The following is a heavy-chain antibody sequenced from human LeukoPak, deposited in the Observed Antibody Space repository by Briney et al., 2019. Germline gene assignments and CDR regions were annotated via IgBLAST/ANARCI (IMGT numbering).Heavy chain of an antibody. CDR1: EFTLSNSG. Sequence: GGSLRLSCAASEFTLSNSGMHWVRQAPGKGLEWVAFIEYDGGNKYYADSVKGRFTISRDNAKNTVYLQMNSLIAEDTAVYYCARGKYGGYFIDYWGQGTLVTVSS. V-gene: IGHV3-30*12. CDR3: ARGKYGGYFIDY. CDR2: IEYDGGNK. D-gene: IGHD5-12*01. J-gene: IGHJ4*02.